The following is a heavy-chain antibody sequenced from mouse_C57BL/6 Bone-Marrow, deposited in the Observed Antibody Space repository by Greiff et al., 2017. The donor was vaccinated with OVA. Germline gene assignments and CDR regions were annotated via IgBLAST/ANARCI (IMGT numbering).Heavy chain of an antibody. J-gene: IGHJ1*03. CDR2: IYPGSGST. Sequence: VRLQQPGAELVKPGASVKMSCKASGYTFTSYWITWVKQRPGQGLEWIGDIYPGSGSTNYNEKFKSKATLTVDTSSSTAYMQLSSLTSEDSAVYYCASPYGSSPYWYFDVWGTGTTVTVSS. V-gene: IGHV1-55*01. CDR3: ASPYGSSPYWYFDV. D-gene: IGHD1-1*01. CDR1: GYTFTSYW.